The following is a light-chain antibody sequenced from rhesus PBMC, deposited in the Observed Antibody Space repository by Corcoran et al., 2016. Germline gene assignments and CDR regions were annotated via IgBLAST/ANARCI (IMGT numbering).Light chain of an antibody. CDR3: QQYSSSPFT. CDR2: KAS. Sequence: DIQMTQSPSSLSASVGDTVTITCRASQSISSWLAWYQQKPGKATKLLIYKASSLKSGVPSRFSGSGSGTDFTLTISSLQSEDFATYYCQQYSSSPFTFGPGTKLDIK. CDR1: QSISSW. V-gene: IGKV1-22*01. J-gene: IGKJ3*01.